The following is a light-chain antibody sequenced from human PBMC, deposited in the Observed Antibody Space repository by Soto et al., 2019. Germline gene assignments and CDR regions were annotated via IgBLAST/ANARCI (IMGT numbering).Light chain of an antibody. CDR1: QDISNY. J-gene: IGKJ5*01. CDR2: DAS. V-gene: IGKV1-33*01. CDR3: QQYDNLGIT. Sequence: DIQMTQSPSSLSASVGDRVTITCRASQDISNYLNWYQQKPGKAPKLLIYDASNLETGVPSRFSGSGSGTDFTFTISSLQPEDIATYYCQQYDNLGITFGQVTRLEIK.